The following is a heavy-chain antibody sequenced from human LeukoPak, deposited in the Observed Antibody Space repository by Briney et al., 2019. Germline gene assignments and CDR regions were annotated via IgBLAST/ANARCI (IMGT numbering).Heavy chain of an antibody. J-gene: IGHJ4*02. V-gene: IGHV3-11*01. CDR1: GFTVSDYY. CDR3: ARDPQLRLGELSSGFDY. D-gene: IGHD3-16*02. Sequence: PGESLRLSCAASGFTVSDYYMTWIRQAPGKGLVWVSYISSSGSTVYYGDFVEGRFTISRDNSKNTLYLQMNSLRAEDTAVYSCARDPQLRLGELSSGFDYWGQGTLVTVSS. CDR2: ISSSGSTV.